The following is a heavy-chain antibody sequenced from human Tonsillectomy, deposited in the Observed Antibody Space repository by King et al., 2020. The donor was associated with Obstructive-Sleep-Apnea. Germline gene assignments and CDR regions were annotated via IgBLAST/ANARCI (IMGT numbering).Heavy chain of an antibody. J-gene: IGHJ4*02. CDR2: INHSGST. Sequence: VQLQQWGAGLLKPSETLSLTCAVYGGSFSGYYWSWIRQPPGKGLEWIGEINHSGSTNYNPSLKSRVTISVDTSKNQFSLKLSSVTAADTAVYYCASRLGEEVTAIIGGYYFDYWGQGTLVTVSS. D-gene: IGHD2-21*02. CDR1: GGSFSGYY. CDR3: ASRLGEEVTAIIGGYYFDY. V-gene: IGHV4-34*01.